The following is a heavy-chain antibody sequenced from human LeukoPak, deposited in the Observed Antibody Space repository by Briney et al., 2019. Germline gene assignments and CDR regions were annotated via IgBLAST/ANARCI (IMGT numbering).Heavy chain of an antibody. CDR1: GGTFSSYA. V-gene: IGHV1-69*05. CDR2: IIPIFGTA. D-gene: IGHD3-22*01. CDR3: ARDRLRGNYYDSSGYYYLDY. J-gene: IGHJ4*02. Sequence: ASVKVSCKXSGGTFSSYAISWVRQAPGQGLEWMGGIIPIFGTANYAQKFQGRVTITTDESTSTAYMELSSLRSEDTAVYYCARDRLRGNYYDSSGYYYLDYWGQGTLVTVSS.